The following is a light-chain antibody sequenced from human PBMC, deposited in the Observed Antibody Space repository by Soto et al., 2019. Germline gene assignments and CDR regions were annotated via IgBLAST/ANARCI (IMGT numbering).Light chain of an antibody. V-gene: IGLV3-21*02. Sequence: SYELTQSPSVSVAPGQTAMITCGGDNIGTKTVHWFQQRPGQAPVLVVFDDSDRPSGIPERFSGSNSGTTATLTISRVEAGDEADYYCQVWESSLLHHVFGTGTKVTVL. CDR2: DDS. J-gene: IGLJ1*01. CDR3: QVWESSLLHHV. CDR1: NIGTKT.